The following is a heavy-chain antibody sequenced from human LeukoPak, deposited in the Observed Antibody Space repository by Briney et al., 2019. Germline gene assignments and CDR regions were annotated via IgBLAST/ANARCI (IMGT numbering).Heavy chain of an antibody. CDR1: GYTFTGYY. CDR3: ARGVKSSGWLNWFDP. D-gene: IGHD6-19*01. CDR2: INPNSGGT. J-gene: IGHJ5*02. Sequence: ASVKVSCKASGYTFTGYYMHWVRQAPGQGLEWMGWINPNSGGTNYAQKFQGRVTMTRDTSISTAYMELSRLRSEDMAVYYCARGVKSSGWLNWFDPWGQGTLVTVSS. V-gene: IGHV1-2*02.